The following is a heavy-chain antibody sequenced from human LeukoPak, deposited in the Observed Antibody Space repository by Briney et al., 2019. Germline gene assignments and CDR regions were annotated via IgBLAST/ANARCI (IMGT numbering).Heavy chain of an antibody. Sequence: SETLSLTCTVSGGSISSYYWSWIRQPPGKGLEWIGYIYYSGSTNYNPSLKSRVTISVDTSKNQFSLKLSSVTAADTAVYYYARARIQLWGAIDYWGQGTLVTVSS. CDR1: GGSISSYY. CDR2: IYYSGST. V-gene: IGHV4-59*01. D-gene: IGHD5-18*01. J-gene: IGHJ4*02. CDR3: ARARIQLWGAIDY.